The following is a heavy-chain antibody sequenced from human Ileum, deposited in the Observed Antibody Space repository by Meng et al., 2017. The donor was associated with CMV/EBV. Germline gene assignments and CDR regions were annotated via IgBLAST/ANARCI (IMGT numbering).Heavy chain of an antibody. V-gene: IGHV3-15*01. CDR3: TAGTGMTDFDY. D-gene: IGHD1-1*01. Sequence: GESLKISCAASGFTFSNAWMSWVRQAPGKGLEWVGRSKSKTDGGTTDYAAPVKGRFTISRDDSKTTLYLQMNSLKTEDTAVYYCTAGTGMTDFDYWGQGARVTVSS. J-gene: IGHJ4*02. CDR1: GFTFSNAW. CDR2: SKSKTDGGTT.